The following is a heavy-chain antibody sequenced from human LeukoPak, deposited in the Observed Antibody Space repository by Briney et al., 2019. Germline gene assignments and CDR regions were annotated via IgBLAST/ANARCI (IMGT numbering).Heavy chain of an antibody. Sequence: ASVKVSCKASGYTXXSYXIXWVRQAPXXXXXXXXXXSAXXXNTNYAQKLQGRVTMTTDTSTSAAYMELRSLRSDDTAVYYCARARPTGYYDFWSGPITNLDYWGQGTLVTVSS. CDR3: ARARPTGYYDFWSGPITNLDY. J-gene: IGHJ4*02. CDR2: XSAXXXNT. CDR1: GYTXXSYX. V-gene: IGHV1-18*01. D-gene: IGHD3-3*01.